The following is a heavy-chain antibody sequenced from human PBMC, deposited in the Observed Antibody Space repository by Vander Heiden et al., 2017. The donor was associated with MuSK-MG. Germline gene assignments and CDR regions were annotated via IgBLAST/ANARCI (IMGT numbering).Heavy chain of an antibody. Sequence: QVQLVQSGAEVKKPGASVKVSCKASGYTFTSYDINWVRQATGQGLEWMGWMNPNSGNTGYAQKVQGRVTITRNTSISTAYMELSRMRSEDTAVYYCASPGGPLDDAFDIWGQGTMVTVSS. D-gene: IGHD3-10*01. CDR1: GYTFTSYD. J-gene: IGHJ3*02. CDR2: MNPNSGNT. CDR3: ASPGGPLDDAFDI. V-gene: IGHV1-8*03.